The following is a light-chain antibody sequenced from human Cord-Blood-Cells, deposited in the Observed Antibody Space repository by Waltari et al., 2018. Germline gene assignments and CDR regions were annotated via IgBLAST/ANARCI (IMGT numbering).Light chain of an antibody. Sequence: QSVLTQPPSVSGAPGPTVPISCTGSSSNIGAGYDVHWYQQLPGTAPKLPIYRNSNRPSGVPDRFSGSKSGTSASLAITGLQAEDEADYYCQSYDSSLSGYVFGTGTKVTVL. CDR3: QSYDSSLSGYV. CDR2: RNS. CDR1: SSNIGAGYD. V-gene: IGLV1-40*01. J-gene: IGLJ1*01.